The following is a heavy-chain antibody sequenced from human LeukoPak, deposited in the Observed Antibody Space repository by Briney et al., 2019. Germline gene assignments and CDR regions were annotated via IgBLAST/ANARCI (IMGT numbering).Heavy chain of an antibody. CDR1: GGSFIGYY. J-gene: IGHJ3*02. V-gene: IGHV4-39*07. D-gene: IGHD5-24*01. CDR3: ARYRRDGYNDAFDI. Sequence: SETLSLTCGVSGGSFIGYYWGWIRQPPGKGLEWIGSIYYSGSTYYNPSLKSRVTISVDTSKNQFSLKLSSVTAADTAVYYCARYRRDGYNDAFDIWGQGTMVTVSS. CDR2: IYYSGST.